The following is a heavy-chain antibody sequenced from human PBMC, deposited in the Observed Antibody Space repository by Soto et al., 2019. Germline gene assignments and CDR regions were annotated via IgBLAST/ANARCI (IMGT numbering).Heavy chain of an antibody. Sequence: ASVKVSCKASGYTFTSYGISWVRQAPGQGLEWMGWISAYNGNTNYAQKLQGRVTMTTDTSTSTAYMELRSLRSDDTAVYYSHVRGRPVPLRYFDWLMAQYFFGYWG. V-gene: IGHV1-18*01. CDR3: HVRGRPVPLRYFDWLMAQYFFGY. D-gene: IGHD3-9*01. CDR2: ISAYNGNT. J-gene: IGHJ4*01. CDR1: GYTFTSYG.